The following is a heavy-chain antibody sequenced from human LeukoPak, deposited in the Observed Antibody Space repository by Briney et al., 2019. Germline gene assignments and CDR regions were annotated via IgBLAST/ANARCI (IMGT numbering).Heavy chain of an antibody. CDR3: ARGVYSYGKGLYMDV. CDR1: GGSFSGYY. V-gene: IGHV4-34*01. CDR2: INHSGST. D-gene: IGHD5-18*01. Sequence: NPSETLSLTCAVYGGSFSGYYWSWIRQPPGKGLEWIGEINHSGSTNYNPSLKSRVTISVDTSKNQFSLKLSSVTAADTAVYYCARGVYSYGKGLYMDVWGKGTTVTVSS. J-gene: IGHJ6*03.